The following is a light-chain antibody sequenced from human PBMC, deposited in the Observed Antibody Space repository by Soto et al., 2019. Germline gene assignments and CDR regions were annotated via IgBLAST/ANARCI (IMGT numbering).Light chain of an antibody. CDR1: QGVSSW. V-gene: IGKV1-12*01. Sequence: DIQMTQSPSSVSASVGDGVTITCRASQGVSSWLAWYQQKPGKAPKLLIYGASRLQSGVQSRFSGSGSGTQFTLTISSLQPEDFAPYYCQQANSFPWTFGQGTKVEIK. J-gene: IGKJ1*01. CDR2: GAS. CDR3: QQANSFPWT.